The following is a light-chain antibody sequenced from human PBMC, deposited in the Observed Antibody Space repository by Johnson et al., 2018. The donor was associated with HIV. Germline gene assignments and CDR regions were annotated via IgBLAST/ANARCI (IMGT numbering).Light chain of an antibody. CDR3: GTWDNTLNVYV. V-gene: IGLV1-51*01. Sequence: QSVLTQPPSVSAAPGQKVTVSCSGSSSNIGNNFVSWYQQVPGTAPKLLISDNNKRPSGIPDRFSGSKSGASATLDITGLQPRAEADYFCGTWDNTLNVYVFGTGTKVTVL. CDR1: SSNIGNNF. J-gene: IGLJ1*01. CDR2: DNN.